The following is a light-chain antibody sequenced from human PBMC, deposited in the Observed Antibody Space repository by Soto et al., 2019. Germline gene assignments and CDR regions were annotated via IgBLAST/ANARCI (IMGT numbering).Light chain of an antibody. CDR2: LNSDGSH. J-gene: IGLJ7*01. CDR3: QTWGAGMV. V-gene: IGLV4-69*01. Sequence: QLVLTQSPSVSASLGASVKLTCTLSSGHSSYAIAWHQQQPEKGPRYLMKLNSDGSHNKGDGIPDRFSGSTSGAERYLTISSLQSEDEADYHCQTWGAGMVFGGGTQLTVL. CDR1: SGHSSYA.